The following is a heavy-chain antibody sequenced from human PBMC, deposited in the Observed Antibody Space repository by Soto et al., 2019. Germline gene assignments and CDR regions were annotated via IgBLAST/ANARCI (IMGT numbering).Heavy chain of an antibody. CDR1: GYSFTGYT. CDR3: VRSGTSHGFDI. Sequence: QVQLVQSGAEVKKPGASVKVSCKASGYSFTGYTIHWVRQAPGQGLEWVGGFFPNSGGTNFAQKYRGGVTMTTATSISTAYRERSRLKSDDTAVYYCVRSGTSHGFDIWGQGTIVTVSS. CDR2: FFPNSGGT. J-gene: IGHJ3*02. D-gene: IGHD1-26*01. V-gene: IGHV1-2*02.